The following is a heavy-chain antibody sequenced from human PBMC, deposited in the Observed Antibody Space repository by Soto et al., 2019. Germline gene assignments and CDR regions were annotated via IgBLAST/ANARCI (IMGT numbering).Heavy chain of an antibody. CDR3: AIANYGDNDY. D-gene: IGHD4-17*01. V-gene: IGHV1-18*01. CDR1: GYIFPSCT. CDR2: ISAYNGNI. Sequence: QVQLVQSGAEVKKPGASVKVSCKAPGYIFPSCTISWVRQAPGQGLEWMGWISAYNGNIKDAHKFQGRFTMTTDTSTRTAYMELRSLTSDVTAMYYCAIANYGDNDYWGQGTLVTVSS. J-gene: IGHJ4*02.